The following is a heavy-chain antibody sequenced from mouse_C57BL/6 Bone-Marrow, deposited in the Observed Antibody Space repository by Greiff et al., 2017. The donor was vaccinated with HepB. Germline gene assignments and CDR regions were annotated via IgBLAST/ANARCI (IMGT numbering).Heavy chain of an antibody. D-gene: IGHD3-2*02. CDR1: GYTFTSYW. CDR2: IDPSDSYT. Sequence: VQLQQPGAELVRPGTSVKLSCKASGYTFTSYWMHWVKQRPGQGLEWIGVIDPSDSYTNYNQKFKGKATLTVDTSSSTAYMQRSSLTSEDSAVYYCARDSSGYLDYWGQGTTLTVSS. V-gene: IGHV1-59*01. CDR3: ARDSSGYLDY. J-gene: IGHJ2*01.